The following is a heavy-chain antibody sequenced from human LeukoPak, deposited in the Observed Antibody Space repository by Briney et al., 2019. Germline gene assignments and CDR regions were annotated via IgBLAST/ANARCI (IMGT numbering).Heavy chain of an antibody. CDR2: INHSGST. Sequence: PSETLSLTCAVYGGSFSGYYWSWIRQPPGKGLEWIGEINHSGSTNYNPSLKSRVTISVDTSKNQFSLKLSSVTAADTAVYYCARGNYYDSSGYCLDCWGQGTLVTVSS. CDR3: ARGNYYDSSGYCLDC. CDR1: GGSFSGYY. D-gene: IGHD3-22*01. J-gene: IGHJ4*02. V-gene: IGHV4-34*01.